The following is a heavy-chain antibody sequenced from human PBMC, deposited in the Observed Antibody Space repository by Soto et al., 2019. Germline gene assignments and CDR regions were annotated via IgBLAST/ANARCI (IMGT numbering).Heavy chain of an antibody. CDR1: GFTFSSYA. V-gene: IGHV3-23*01. D-gene: IGHD6-19*01. Sequence: EVELLESGGGLVQPGGSLRLSCAASGFTFSSYAMSWVRQAPGKGLEWVSAISGSGGSTYYADSVKGRFTISRDNSKNTLYLQMNSLRAEDTAVYYCAKGSSGWYSDGELDGMDVWGQGTTVTVSS. CDR3: AKGSSGWYSDGELDGMDV. J-gene: IGHJ6*02. CDR2: ISGSGGST.